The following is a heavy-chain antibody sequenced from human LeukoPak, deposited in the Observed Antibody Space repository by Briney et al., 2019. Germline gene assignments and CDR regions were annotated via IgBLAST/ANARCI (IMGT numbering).Heavy chain of an antibody. V-gene: IGHV3-23*01. J-gene: IGHJ4*02. CDR1: GFTFSNYA. Sequence: GGSLRLSCVASGFTFSNYAISWVRQAPGEGLEWVSAISGRGGSTYYVDSVKGRFTISRDNSKNTLYLQMNILRAEDTAVYYCAKDTSSSGSYFDYWGQGTLVTVSS. CDR3: AKDTSSSGSYFDY. D-gene: IGHD3-10*01. CDR2: ISGRGGST.